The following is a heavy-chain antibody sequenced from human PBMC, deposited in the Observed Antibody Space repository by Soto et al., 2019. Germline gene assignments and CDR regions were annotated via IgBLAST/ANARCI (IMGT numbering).Heavy chain of an antibody. V-gene: IGHV3-9*01. CDR2: ISWNSGTI. CDR3: AKDVGSYYYDTSAYHYDY. Sequence: HPGGSLRLSCVASGFIFEDYAMNWVRQGPGKGLEWVAGISWNSGTIGYADAVKGRFTISRDNAKNSLHLQMNSLRAEDTALYYCAKDVGSYYYDTSAYHYDYWGRGTQVTVSS. CDR1: GFIFEDYA. D-gene: IGHD3-22*01. J-gene: IGHJ4*02.